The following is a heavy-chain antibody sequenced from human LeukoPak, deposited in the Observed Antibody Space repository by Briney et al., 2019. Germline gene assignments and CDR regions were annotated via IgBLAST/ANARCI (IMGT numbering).Heavy chain of an antibody. D-gene: IGHD1-7*01. J-gene: IGHJ5*02. V-gene: IGHV1-18*01. CDR1: GYTFTSYV. CDR2: ISAYNGNT. Sequence: EASVKVSCKASGYTFTSYVISWVRQAPGQGLEWMGWISAYNGNTNYAQKLQGRVTMTTDTSTSTAYMELRSLRSDDTAVYYCASARGSYNWNYHWFDPWGQGTLVTVSS. CDR3: ASARGSYNWNYHWFDP.